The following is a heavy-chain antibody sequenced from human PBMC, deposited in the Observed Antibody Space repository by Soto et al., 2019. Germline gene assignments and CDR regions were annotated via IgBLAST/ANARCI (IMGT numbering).Heavy chain of an antibody. V-gene: IGHV4-59*01. J-gene: IGHJ4*02. CDR2: IYYSGST. CDR3: ARIRMGAGYSSSYYFDY. Sequence: SETLSLTCTVSGGSISSYYWSWIRQPPGKGLEWIGYIYYSGSTNYNPSLKSRVTISVDTSKNQFSLKLSSVTAADTAVYYCARIRMGAGYSSSYYFDYWGQGTLVTVSS. D-gene: IGHD6-13*01. CDR1: GGSISSYY.